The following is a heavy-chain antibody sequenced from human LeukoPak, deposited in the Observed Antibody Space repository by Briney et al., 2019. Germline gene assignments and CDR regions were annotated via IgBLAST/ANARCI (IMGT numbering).Heavy chain of an antibody. J-gene: IGHJ6*02. CDR1: GFTFSSYE. V-gene: IGHV3-48*03. CDR2: ISSSGSTI. Sequence: PGGSLRLSCAASGFTFSSYEMNWVRQAPGKGLEWVSYISSSGSTIYYADSVKGRFTISRDNAKNSLYLQTNSLRAEDTAVYYCAREGTYYDILTGYYSPPYGMDVWGQGTTVTVSS. CDR3: AREGTYYDILTGYYSPPYGMDV. D-gene: IGHD3-9*01.